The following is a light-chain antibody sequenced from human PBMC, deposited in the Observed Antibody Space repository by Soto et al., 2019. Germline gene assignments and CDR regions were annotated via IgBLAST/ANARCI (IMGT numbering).Light chain of an antibody. CDR2: DVS. Sequence: SALTQPASVSGSPGQSLTISCTGTSRDIGFYNYVSWYQQYPGNAPKLIIFDVSNRPSGVSGRFSGSKSGNTASLTISGLLPEDGADYYCSSYTTRSTYVFGSGTKVTVL. V-gene: IGLV2-14*03. CDR1: SRDIGFYNY. J-gene: IGLJ1*01. CDR3: SSYTTRSTYV.